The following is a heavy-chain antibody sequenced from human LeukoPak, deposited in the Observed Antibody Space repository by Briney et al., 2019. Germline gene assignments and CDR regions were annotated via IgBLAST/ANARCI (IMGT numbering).Heavy chain of an antibody. D-gene: IGHD3/OR15-3a*01. Sequence: PGGSLRLSCAASGFTFSNYWMSWVRQAPGKGLEWVAYIKEDGSVKKYVDSVKGRFTISRDNSENTMFLQMDNVRADDTALYYCAKGAATGLVDWFDPWGQGTLVSVS. J-gene: IGHJ5*02. CDR3: AKGAATGLVDWFDP. CDR1: GFTFSNYW. V-gene: IGHV3-7*03. CDR2: IKEDGSVK.